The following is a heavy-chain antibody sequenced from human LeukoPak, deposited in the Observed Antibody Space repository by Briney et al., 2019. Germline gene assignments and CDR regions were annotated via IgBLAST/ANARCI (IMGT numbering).Heavy chain of an antibody. J-gene: IGHJ4*02. CDR3: ARQYCSTTNCPFDY. Sequence: GASLQISCKGSGSSFTSYWIGWVRPRPGKGLEWMGIIYPGDSDTRYSPSFQGQVTMSADKSISTAYLQWSSLKASDTAMYYCARQYCSTTNCPFDYWGQGTLVTVSS. D-gene: IGHD2-2*01. CDR1: GSSFTSYW. CDR2: IYPGDSDT. V-gene: IGHV5-51*01.